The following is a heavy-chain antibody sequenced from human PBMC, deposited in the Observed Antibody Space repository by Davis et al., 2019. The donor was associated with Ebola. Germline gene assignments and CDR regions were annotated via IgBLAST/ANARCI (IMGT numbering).Heavy chain of an antibody. J-gene: IGHJ4*02. Sequence: GESLKISCAASGFTFSSYGMHWVRQAPGKGLEWVAVISYDGSNKYYADSVKGRFTISRDNSKNTLYLQMNSLRAEDTAVYYCAKGSKIAVAAVFDYWGQGNLVTVSS. V-gene: IGHV3-30*18. CDR3: AKGSKIAVAAVFDY. CDR2: ISYDGSNK. CDR1: GFTFSSYG. D-gene: IGHD6-19*01.